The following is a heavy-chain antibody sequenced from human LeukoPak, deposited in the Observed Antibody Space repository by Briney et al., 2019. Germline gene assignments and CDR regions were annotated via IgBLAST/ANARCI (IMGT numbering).Heavy chain of an antibody. V-gene: IGHV3-23*01. Sequence: GGSLRLSCAASGFTFNTYGMSWVRQAPGKGLEWVSAISGSGGSTYYADSVKGRFTISRDNSKNTLYLQMNSLRAEDTAVYYCATSSQAPRGAFDIWGQGTMVTVSS. CDR2: ISGSGGST. CDR1: GFTFNTYG. D-gene: IGHD6-13*01. J-gene: IGHJ3*02. CDR3: ATSSQAPRGAFDI.